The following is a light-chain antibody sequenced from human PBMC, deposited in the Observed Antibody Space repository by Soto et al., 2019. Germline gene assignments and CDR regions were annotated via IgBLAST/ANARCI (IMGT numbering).Light chain of an antibody. CDR1: QSVLYSSNNKNY. Sequence: DIVMTQSPDSLAVSLGERATINCKSSQSVLYSSNNKNYLAWYQQKPGQPPKLLIYWASTRESGVPDRFGGSGSGTDFTLTISSLLAEDVAVYYCQQYYSTPPLTFGGGTKVEIK. J-gene: IGKJ4*01. V-gene: IGKV4-1*01. CDR2: WAS. CDR3: QQYYSTPPLT.